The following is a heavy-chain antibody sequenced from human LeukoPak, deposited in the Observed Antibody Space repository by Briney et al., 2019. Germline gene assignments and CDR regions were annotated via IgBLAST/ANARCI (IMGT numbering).Heavy chain of an antibody. J-gene: IGHJ4*02. V-gene: IGHV4-61*02. CDR3: ARVSYQEGVDY. D-gene: IGHD2-2*01. Sequence: SGTLSLTCTVSGGSINGGNYYWTWLRQPAGKGLEWIGRISPSGSTNHNPSLTSRVTIPVDTSKNQFSLKLNFVTAADTAVYYCARVSYQEGVDYWGQGTLVTVSS. CDR2: ISPSGST. CDR1: GGSINGGNYY.